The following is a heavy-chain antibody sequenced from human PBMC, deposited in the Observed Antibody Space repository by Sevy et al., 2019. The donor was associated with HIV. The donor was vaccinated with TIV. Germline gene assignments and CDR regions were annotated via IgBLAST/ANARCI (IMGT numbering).Heavy chain of an antibody. J-gene: IGHJ6*03. CDR3: ASEEGSYYYYYYMDV. V-gene: IGHV3-21*01. CDR2: ISSSSSYI. CDR1: GFTFSSYN. Sequence: GGSLRLSCAASGFTFSSYNMNWVRQAPGKGLEWVYYISSSSSYIYYANSVKGRFTISRDNAKNSLYLQMNSLRAEDTAVYYCASEEGSYYYYYYMDVWGKGTTVTVSS. D-gene: IGHD1-26*01.